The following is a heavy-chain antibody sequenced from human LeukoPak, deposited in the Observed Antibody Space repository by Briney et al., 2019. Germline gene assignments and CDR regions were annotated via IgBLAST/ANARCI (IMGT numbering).Heavy chain of an antibody. CDR2: VFASGNT. CDR1: GGSISSGTHY. V-gene: IGHV4-61*02. Sequence: PSETLSLTCTVSGGSISSGTHYWSWIRRPAGKGLEWVGRVFASGNTIYNPSPKSRVTISVGTSQDQFSLSLTPMTAAATAMYYCARGYSSGGLHYWGQGPLVTVSS. D-gene: IGHD6-19*01. CDR3: ARGYSSGGLHY. J-gene: IGHJ4*02.